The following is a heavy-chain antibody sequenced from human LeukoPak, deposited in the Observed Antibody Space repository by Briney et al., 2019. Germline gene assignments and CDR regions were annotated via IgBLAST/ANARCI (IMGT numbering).Heavy chain of an antibody. J-gene: IGHJ2*01. V-gene: IGHV1-18*01. CDR3: ARATMIVDWYFDL. Sequence: ASVKVSCKASGYTFTSYGISWVRQAAGQGLEWMGWISAYNGNTNYAQKLQGRVTMTTDTSTSTAYMELRILRSDDTAVYYCARATMIVDWYFDLWGRGTLVTVSS. CDR2: ISAYNGNT. CDR1: GYTFTSYG. D-gene: IGHD3-22*01.